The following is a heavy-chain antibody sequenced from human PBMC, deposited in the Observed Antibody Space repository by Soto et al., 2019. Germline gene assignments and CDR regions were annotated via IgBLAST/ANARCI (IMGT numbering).Heavy chain of an antibody. CDR1: GYSVSSSDYY. V-gene: IGHV4-39*01. Sequence: SETLSLTCSVSGYSVSSSDYYWAWIRQPPGKGLEWIGSMLYSGLTYYNPSLKSRVTLSVDTSKNQFSVRLNSVTASDTAVYYCAPLTVSLSGPYGIHVWGQGTTVTVSS. D-gene: IGHD2-15*01. CDR2: MLYSGLT. J-gene: IGHJ6*02. CDR3: APLTVSLSGPYGIHV.